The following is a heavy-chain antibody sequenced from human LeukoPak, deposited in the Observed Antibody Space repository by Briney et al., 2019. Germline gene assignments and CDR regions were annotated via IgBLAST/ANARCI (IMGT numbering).Heavy chain of an antibody. CDR3: ARLYYDFWSGYYYYYYYYMDV. CDR1: GGSISSSNW. D-gene: IGHD3-3*01. V-gene: IGHV4-4*02. CDR2: IYHSGST. J-gene: IGHJ6*03. Sequence: SETLSLTCAVSGGSISSSNWWSWVRQPPGKGLEWIGEIYHSGSTNYNPSLKSRVTISVDKSKNQFSLKLSSVTAADTAVYYCARLYYDFWSGYYYYYYYYMDVWGKGTTVTVSS.